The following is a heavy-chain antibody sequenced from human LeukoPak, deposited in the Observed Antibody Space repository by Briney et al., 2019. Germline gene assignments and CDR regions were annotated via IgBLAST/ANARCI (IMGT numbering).Heavy chain of an antibody. J-gene: IGHJ6*03. CDR2: IKKDGSEK. CDR3: ARCEGFYGYFSGSPTYYFYMDV. CDR1: GFTFNTYW. V-gene: IGHV3-7*01. Sequence: GGSLRLSCAASGFTFNTYWMSWVRQAPGKGLEWVANIKKDGSEKYYVESAKGRFFISRDNAKNSQHLQMNSLRVEETAVYYCARCEGFYGYFSGSPTYYFYMDVWGKGTTVTVSS. D-gene: IGHD3-16*01.